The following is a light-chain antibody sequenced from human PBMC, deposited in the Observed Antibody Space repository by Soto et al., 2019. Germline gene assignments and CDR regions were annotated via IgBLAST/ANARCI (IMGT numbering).Light chain of an antibody. J-gene: IGKJ5*01. V-gene: IGKV2-28*01. CDR1: QSLVHSNGYNY. CDR2: LGS. Sequence: DIVMTQSPLSLPVTPGEPASISCRSSQSLVHSNGYNYLDWYLQKPGQSPQLLIYLGSNRASGVPDMFSGSGSGTDFTLKISRVEAEDVGVYYCMHALQTPTFGQGTRLEMK. CDR3: MHALQTPT.